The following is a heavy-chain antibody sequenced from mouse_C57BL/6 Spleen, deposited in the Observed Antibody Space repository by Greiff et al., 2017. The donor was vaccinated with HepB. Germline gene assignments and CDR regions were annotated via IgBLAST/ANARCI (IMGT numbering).Heavy chain of an antibody. J-gene: IGHJ4*01. CDR1: GFTFSDYG. V-gene: IGHV5-17*01. CDR3: ARIYSNYYYAMDY. Sequence: DVKLVESGGGLVKPGGSLKLSCAASGFTFSDYGMHWVRQAPEKGLEWVAYISSGSSTIYYADTVKGRFTISRDNAKNTLFLQMTSLRSEDTAMYYCARIYSNYYYAMDYWGQGTSVTVSS. CDR2: ISSGSSTI. D-gene: IGHD2-5*01.